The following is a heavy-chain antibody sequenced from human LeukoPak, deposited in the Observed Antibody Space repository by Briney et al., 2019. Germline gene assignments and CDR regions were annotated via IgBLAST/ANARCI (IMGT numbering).Heavy chain of an antibody. CDR3: ARPSDGHYAQGGYFDY. V-gene: IGHV3-33*01. J-gene: IGHJ4*03. D-gene: IGHD4-17*01. CDR2: IWYDGSHL. Sequence: GRSLRLSCAASGFTFSSYAMHWVRQAPGRGLEWVSVIWYDGSHLYYADSVMGRFTISRDNSKNTLYLQMNSLRVEDTAVYYCARPSDGHYAQGGYFDYWGQAALVTVSS. CDR1: GFTFSSYA.